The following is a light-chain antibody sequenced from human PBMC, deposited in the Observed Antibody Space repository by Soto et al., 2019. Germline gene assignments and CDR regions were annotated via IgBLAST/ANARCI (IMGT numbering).Light chain of an antibody. CDR2: DNN. CDR3: GTWDSSLSGVL. CDR1: SSNIENNY. J-gene: IGLJ3*02. V-gene: IGLV1-51*01. Sequence: QSVLTQPPSVSAAPGQKVTISCSGGSSNIENNYVSWYQQLPGTAPKLLIYDNNERPSGIPDRFSGSKSGTSATLGITGLQTGDEADYYCGTWDSSLSGVLFGGGTKVTVL.